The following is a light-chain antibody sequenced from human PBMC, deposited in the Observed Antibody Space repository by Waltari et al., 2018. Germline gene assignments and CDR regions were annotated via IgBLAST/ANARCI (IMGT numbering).Light chain of an antibody. CDR1: SRDVGGYNS. V-gene: IGLV2-8*01. CDR3: SSYAGSKFWV. CDR2: EVS. J-gene: IGLJ3*02. Sequence: QSALTQPPSASGSPGQSVTISCTGTSRDVGGYNSVSWFQQRPGKDPKVMIYEVSKRPSGVPDRFSGSKSGNTASLIVSGLQAEDEADYYCSSYAGSKFWVFGGGTKLTVL.